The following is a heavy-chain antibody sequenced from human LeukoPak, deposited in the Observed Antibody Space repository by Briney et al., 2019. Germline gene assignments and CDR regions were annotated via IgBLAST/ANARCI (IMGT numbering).Heavy chain of an antibody. Sequence: PGGTLRISCAASGFTFSSYWMNWVRQAPGKGMEWVAKINQDGSEKYYVDSVEGRFTISRDNAKNSLYLQMNSLRVEDTAVYYCARGKFNYGFWGQGTLVTVSS. J-gene: IGHJ4*02. D-gene: IGHD3-10*01. CDR3: ARGKFNYGF. CDR2: INQDGSEK. V-gene: IGHV3-7*05. CDR1: GFTFSSYW.